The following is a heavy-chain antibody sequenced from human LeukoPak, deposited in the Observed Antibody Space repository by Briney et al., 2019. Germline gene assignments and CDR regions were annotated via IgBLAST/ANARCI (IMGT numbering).Heavy chain of an antibody. CDR3: ARFGYADF. D-gene: IGHD3-16*01. CDR1: GYTFTSYG. J-gene: IGHJ4*02. Sequence: GASVKVSCKASGYTFTSYGISWVRQAPGQGLEWMGWIGVSSGNTDYAQKFQGRVTLTTDTSTGTAYMELRSLRSGDTAIYYCARFGYADFWGQGTLVTVSS. CDR2: IGVSSGNT. V-gene: IGHV1-18*01.